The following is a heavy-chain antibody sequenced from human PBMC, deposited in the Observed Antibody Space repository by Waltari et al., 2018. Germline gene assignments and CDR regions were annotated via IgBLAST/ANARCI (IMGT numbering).Heavy chain of an antibody. Sequence: QVQLQESGPRLVKPSETLSLTCIVSIYPIPAGYSWGWIRQTPGQGLEWLGSIHHSGSAYYNAPLKSRATMSVDTSKNQFSLRLRSVTAADTALYYCAREVAYGDYLGRFDIWGQGTTVTVSS. V-gene: IGHV4-38-2*02. CDR1: IYPIPAGYS. D-gene: IGHD4-17*01. J-gene: IGHJ3*02. CDR2: IHHSGSA. CDR3: AREVAYGDYLGRFDI.